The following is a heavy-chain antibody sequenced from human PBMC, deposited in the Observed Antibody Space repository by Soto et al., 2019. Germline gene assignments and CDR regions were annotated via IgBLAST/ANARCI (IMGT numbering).Heavy chain of an antibody. CDR1: GFTFGDYA. CDR2: IRSKAYGGTT. CDR3: TRDAPRYCTNGVCYTGYYYGMDV. V-gene: IGHV3-49*04. J-gene: IGHJ6*02. D-gene: IGHD2-8*01. Sequence: SLRLSCTASGFTFGDYAMSWVRQAPGKGLEWVGFIRSKAYGGTTEYAASVKGRFTISRDDSKSIAYLQMNSLKTEDTAVYYCTRDAPRYCTNGVCYTGYYYGMDVWGQGTTVTVSS.